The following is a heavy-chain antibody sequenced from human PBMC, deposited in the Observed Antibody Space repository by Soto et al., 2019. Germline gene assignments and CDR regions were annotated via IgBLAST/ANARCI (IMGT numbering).Heavy chain of an antibody. Sequence: GGSLRLSCAASGFTFSSYWMHWVRQAPGKGLVWVSRINSDGSSTSYADSVKGRFTISRDNAKNTLYLQMNSLRAEDTAVYYCARDGANLGDFWSGYFGGYFDYWGQGTLVTVSS. CDR1: GFTFSSYW. J-gene: IGHJ4*02. V-gene: IGHV3-74*01. CDR2: INSDGSST. D-gene: IGHD3-3*01. CDR3: ARDGANLGDFWSGYFGGYFDY.